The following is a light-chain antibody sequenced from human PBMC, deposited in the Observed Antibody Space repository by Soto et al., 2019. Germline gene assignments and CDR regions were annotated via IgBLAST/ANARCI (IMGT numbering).Light chain of an antibody. CDR1: QSVLYRSNNKNY. CDR2: WAS. V-gene: IGKV4-1*01. J-gene: IGKJ1*01. Sequence: DIVMTQSPDSLAVSLGERATINCKSSQSVLYRSNNKNYLAWYQQKPGQPLKLLISWASTRESGVPDRFSGSGSGADFTLTISRLQAEDVAVYYCQHYYSAPRTFGQGTKVDIK. CDR3: QHYYSAPRT.